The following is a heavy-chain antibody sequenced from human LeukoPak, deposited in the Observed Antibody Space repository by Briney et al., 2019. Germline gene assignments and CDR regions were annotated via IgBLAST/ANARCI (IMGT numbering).Heavy chain of an antibody. CDR1: GGSISSGSYY. V-gene: IGHV4-61*02. D-gene: IGHD6-13*01. CDR2: IYTSGST. J-gene: IGHJ4*02. Sequence: SETLSLTCTVSGGSISSGSYYWSWIRQPAGKGLEWIGRIYTSGSTNYNPSLKSRVTISVDTSKNQFSLKLSSVTAADTAVYYCAKDSSTWGNLAGHFDSWGQGTLVTVSS. CDR3: AKDSSTWGNLAGHFDS.